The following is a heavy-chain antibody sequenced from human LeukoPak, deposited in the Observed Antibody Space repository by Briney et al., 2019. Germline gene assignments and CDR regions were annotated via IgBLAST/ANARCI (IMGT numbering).Heavy chain of an antibody. Sequence: AGGSLIFSCATSGFTFSYYAMRWVRQAPGKGVERVLGFDASGGGTYYAHSVQGRFTISRDNSKNTLYLQMNSLRTEDTAVYYCAKAEGYDILTGLDYWGQGTLVTVSS. V-gene: IGHV3-23*01. CDR1: GFTFSYYA. CDR2: FDASGGGT. J-gene: IGHJ4*02. D-gene: IGHD3-9*01. CDR3: AKAEGYDILTGLDY.